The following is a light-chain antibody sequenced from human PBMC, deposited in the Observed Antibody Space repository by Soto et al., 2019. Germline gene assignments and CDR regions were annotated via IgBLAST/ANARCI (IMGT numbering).Light chain of an antibody. V-gene: IGKV1-5*03. J-gene: IGKJ1*01. CDR2: KAS. CDR3: QHYNSYSEA. Sequence: DIQMTQSPSSLSASVGYRVTITCRASQTISSWLAWYQRKPGKAPKLLIYKASTLKSGVPSRFSGSGSGTEFTLTISSLQPDDFATYYCQHYNSYSEAFGQGTKVDIK. CDR1: QTISSW.